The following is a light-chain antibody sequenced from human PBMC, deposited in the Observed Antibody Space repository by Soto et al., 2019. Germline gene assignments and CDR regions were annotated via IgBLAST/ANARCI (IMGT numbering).Light chain of an antibody. CDR2: DAS. V-gene: IGKV1-5*01. J-gene: IGKJ1*01. CDR3: QHCDTYWP. CDR1: RGIDRW. Sequence: DIQMTQSPSTLSASVGDTVTITCRASRGIDRWLAWYQQKPGKAPRLLISDASTLESGVPSRLSGSGSGTEFTLTITGLQPDDFATYHCQHCDTYWPFGQGTKVEVK.